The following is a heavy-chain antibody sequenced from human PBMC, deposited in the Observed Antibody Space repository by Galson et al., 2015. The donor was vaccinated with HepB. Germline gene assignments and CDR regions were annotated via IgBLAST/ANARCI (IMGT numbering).Heavy chain of an antibody. CDR2: ISWNSGSI. CDR3: ANAFTYYYDSSGYIPRAFDI. J-gene: IGHJ3*02. D-gene: IGHD3-22*01. Sequence: SLRLSCAASGFTFDDYAMHWVRQAPGKGLEWVSGISWNSGSIGYADSVKGRFTISRDNAKNSLYLQMNSLRAEDTALYYCANAFTYYYDSSGYIPRAFDIWGQGTMVTVSS. V-gene: IGHV3-9*01. CDR1: GFTFDDYA.